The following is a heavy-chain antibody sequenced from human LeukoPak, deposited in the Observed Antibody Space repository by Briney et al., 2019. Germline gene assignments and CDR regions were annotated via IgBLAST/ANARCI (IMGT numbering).Heavy chain of an antibody. Sequence: GGSLRLSCSASGFTFSSYAMHWVRQAPGKGLEYVSAISSNGGSTYYADSVKGRFTISRDNSKNTLYLQMSSLRAEDTAVYYCARDQGEQWLVYYYYYGMDVWGQGTTVTVSS. CDR3: ARDQGEQWLVYYYYYGMDV. D-gene: IGHD6-19*01. CDR2: ISSNGGST. CDR1: GFTFSSYA. V-gene: IGHV3-64D*09. J-gene: IGHJ6*02.